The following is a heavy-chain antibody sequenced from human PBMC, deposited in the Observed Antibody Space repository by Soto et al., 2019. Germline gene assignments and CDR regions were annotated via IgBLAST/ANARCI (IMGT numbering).Heavy chain of an antibody. CDR2: INAGYGNT. J-gene: IGHJ4*02. Sequence: ASVTVSCKASVYTFSSYAMHLVRQAPGQSLEWMGWINAGYGNTKSSQKFQDRVTISQDTSASTAYMEVTRVRSYDAGVYYCARDTGYGTFDFWGQGTLVTVSS. CDR1: VYTFSSYA. CDR3: ARDTGYGTFDF. D-gene: IGHD3-9*01. V-gene: IGHV1-3*01.